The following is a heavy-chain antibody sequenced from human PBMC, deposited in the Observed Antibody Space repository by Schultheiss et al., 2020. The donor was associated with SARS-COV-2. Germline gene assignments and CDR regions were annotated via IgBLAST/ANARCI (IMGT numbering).Heavy chain of an antibody. CDR3: ARDQPGWGTSD. J-gene: IGHJ4*02. D-gene: IGHD6-19*01. CDR1: GGSISSYY. V-gene: IGHV4-59*12. CDR2: IYYSGST. Sequence: GSLRLSCTVSGGSISSYYWSWIRQPPGKGLEWIGYIYYSGSTNYNPSLKSRVTMSVDTYKNQFSLKLSSVTASDTAVYYCARDQPGWGTSDWGQGSLVTVSS.